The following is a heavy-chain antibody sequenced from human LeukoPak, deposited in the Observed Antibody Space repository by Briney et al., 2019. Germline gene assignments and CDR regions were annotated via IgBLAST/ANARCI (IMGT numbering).Heavy chain of an antibody. CDR3: AKDLGSTSCFDY. J-gene: IGHJ4*02. CDR2: ISYDGSNK. V-gene: IGHV3-30*18. Sequence: GGSLRLSCAASGFTFSSYGMHWVRQAPGKGPEWVAVISYDGSNKYYADSVKGRFTISRDNSKNTLYLQMNSLRAEDTAVYYCAKDLGSTSCFDYWGQGTLVTVSS. CDR1: GFTFSSYG. D-gene: IGHD2-2*01.